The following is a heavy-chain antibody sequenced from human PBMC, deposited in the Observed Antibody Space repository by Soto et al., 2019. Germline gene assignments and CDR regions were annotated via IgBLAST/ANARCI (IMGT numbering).Heavy chain of an antibody. CDR3: ARAQVRDVLGVTGESFYI. CDR2: TYYRSKWYN. Sequence: PSQTRSITCAISGDSVSCNSAAWNWIRQSPSRGLEWLGRTYYRSKWYNDYAVSVKSRITIKPDTSKNQFSLQLNSVTHEDTAVYYCARAQVRDVLGVTGESFYIWGQGPMV. D-gene: IGHD3-10*01. CDR1: GDSVSCNSAA. J-gene: IGHJ3*02. V-gene: IGHV6-1*01.